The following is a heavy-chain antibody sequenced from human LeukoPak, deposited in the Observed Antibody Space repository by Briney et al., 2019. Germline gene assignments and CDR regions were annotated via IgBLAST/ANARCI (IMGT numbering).Heavy chain of an antibody. CDR1: GGTFSIYA. Sequence: ASVKVSCKASGGTFSIYAISWVRQAPGQGLEWMGGIIPIFGTANYAQKFQGRVTITADESTSTAYMELSSLRSEDTAVYYCARDEATAMAWDYWGQGTLVTVSS. CDR3: ARDEATAMAWDY. J-gene: IGHJ4*02. V-gene: IGHV1-69*13. CDR2: IIPIFGTA. D-gene: IGHD5-18*01.